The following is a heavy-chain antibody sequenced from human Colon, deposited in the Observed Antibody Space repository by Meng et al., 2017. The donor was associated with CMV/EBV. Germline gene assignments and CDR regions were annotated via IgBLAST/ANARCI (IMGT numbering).Heavy chain of an antibody. CDR1: GFSFTSAW. CDR2: IKSKTSGGTS. CDR3: SIDVSEAGNGELDY. J-gene: IGHJ4*02. V-gene: IGHV3-15*01. D-gene: IGHD2-8*01. Sequence: GGSLRLSCAASGFSFTSAWMTWVRQAPGKGLEWVDRIKSKTSGGTSDFAAPMEGRFTISRDDSKKTVYLQMNSLKSEDTAVYYCSIDVSEAGNGELDYWGQGTLVTVSS.